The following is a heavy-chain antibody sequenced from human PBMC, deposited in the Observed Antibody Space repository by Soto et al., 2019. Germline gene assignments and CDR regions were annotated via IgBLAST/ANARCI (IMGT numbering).Heavy chain of an antibody. Sequence: QVQLVQSGAEVKKPGSSVKVSCKASGGTFSSYAISWVRQAPGQGLEWMGGIIPIFGTANYAQKFQGRVTITADESTSTAYMELSSLRSEDTAVYYCAREGGAYGGNSYYYYCGMDVWGQGTTVTVSS. CDR1: GGTFSSYA. CDR2: IIPIFGTA. D-gene: IGHD4-17*01. J-gene: IGHJ6*02. CDR3: AREGGAYGGNSYYYYCGMDV. V-gene: IGHV1-69*01.